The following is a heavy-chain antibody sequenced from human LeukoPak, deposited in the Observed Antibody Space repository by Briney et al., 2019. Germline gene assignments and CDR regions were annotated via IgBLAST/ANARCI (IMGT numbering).Heavy chain of an antibody. Sequence: ASVKVSCKASGYTFSDYYIHWVRQAPGQGLEWMGWINPNSGDTNYAQNFQGRVTMTSDTSISTVYMDLGRLTSDDTAVYYCARDGNFDIWGQGTMVTVSS. CDR1: GYTFSDYY. V-gene: IGHV1-2*02. J-gene: IGHJ3*02. CDR2: INPNSGDT. CDR3: ARDGNFDI. D-gene: IGHD1-26*01.